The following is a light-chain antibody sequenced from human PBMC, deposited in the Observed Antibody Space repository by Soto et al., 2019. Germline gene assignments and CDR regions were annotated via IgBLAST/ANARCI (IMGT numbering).Light chain of an antibody. CDR1: SSDVGGYNY. CDR3: CSYAGSYPSWV. V-gene: IGLV2-11*01. J-gene: IGLJ3*02. CDR2: DVS. Sequence: QSALTQPRSVSGSPGQSVTISCTGTSSDVGGYNYVSWYQQHPGKAPKLMIYDVSKRPSVVHDRFSGSKSGNTASLTISGLQAEDEADYYCCSYAGSYPSWVFGGGTKLTVL.